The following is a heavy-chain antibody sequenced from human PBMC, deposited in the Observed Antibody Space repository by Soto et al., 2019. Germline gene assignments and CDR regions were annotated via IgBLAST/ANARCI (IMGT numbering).Heavy chain of an antibody. CDR2: IYYSGRT. CDR1: GGSISSGGYY. Sequence: PSETLSLTCTVSGGSISSGGYYWSWIRQHPGKGLEWIGYIYYSGRTYYNPSLKSRVTISVDTSKNQFSLKLSSVTAADTAVYYCAGSRQGYYDSSGPSDYWGQGTLVTVSS. J-gene: IGHJ4*02. D-gene: IGHD3-22*01. V-gene: IGHV4-31*03. CDR3: AGSRQGYYDSSGPSDY.